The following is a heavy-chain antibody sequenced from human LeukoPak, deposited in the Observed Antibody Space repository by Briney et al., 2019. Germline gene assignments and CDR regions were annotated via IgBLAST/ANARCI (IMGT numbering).Heavy chain of an antibody. V-gene: IGHV3-23*01. Sequence: GGSLRLSCAASGFTFSTYGMTWVRQAPGKGLEWVSAISGSGGGTYFADSVKGRFTISRDNSKNTLYLQMNSLRAEDTAVYYCAKHSSSWRYFDYWGQGTLVTFSS. D-gene: IGHD6-13*01. CDR1: GFTFSTYG. CDR2: ISGSGGGT. J-gene: IGHJ4*02. CDR3: AKHSSSWRYFDY.